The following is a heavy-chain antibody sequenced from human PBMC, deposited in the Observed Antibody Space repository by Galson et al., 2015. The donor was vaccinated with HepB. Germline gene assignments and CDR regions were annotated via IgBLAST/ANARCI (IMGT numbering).Heavy chain of an antibody. V-gene: IGHV3-23*01. Sequence: SLRLSCAASGFTFSRSAMSWVRQAPGKGLEWVSSLTGSSGITNIADSAKGRFSISRDNSQNTLYLQMNSLRAEDTAVYYCAREPRAGAYYFDYWGQGTLVTVSS. J-gene: IGHJ4*02. CDR2: LTGSSGIT. D-gene: IGHD2-21*01. CDR1: GFTFSRSA. CDR3: AREPRAGAYYFDY.